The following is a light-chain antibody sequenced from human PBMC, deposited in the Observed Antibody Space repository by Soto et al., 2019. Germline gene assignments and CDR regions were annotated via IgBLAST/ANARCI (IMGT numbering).Light chain of an antibody. J-gene: IGKJ1*01. CDR2: KAS. V-gene: IGKV1-5*03. Sequence: DIQRTQSPSTLSGSVGDRVTITCRASKTIRSWLAWYQQTRGKAPKVXIYKASPLKSGVQPLFSCSGAGTEFTRTISSLQHDDVATAYCQHYNSYPEAFGQGTKVDIK. CDR3: QHYNSYPEA. CDR1: KTIRSW.